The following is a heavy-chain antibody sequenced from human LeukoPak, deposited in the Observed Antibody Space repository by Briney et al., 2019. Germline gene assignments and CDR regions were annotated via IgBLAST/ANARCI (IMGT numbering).Heavy chain of an antibody. J-gene: IGHJ4*02. CDR2: INPNSGGT. CDR3: ARDHYYASGSLSFGY. CDR1: GYTFTGYY. Sequence: GASVKVSCKASGYTFTGYYIHWVRQAPGQGLEWMGRINPNSGGTDYAQKFQGRVTMTGDTSISTAYMELTRLRSDDTAVFYCARDHYYASGSLSFGYWGQGTLVTVSS. V-gene: IGHV1-2*02. D-gene: IGHD3-10*01.